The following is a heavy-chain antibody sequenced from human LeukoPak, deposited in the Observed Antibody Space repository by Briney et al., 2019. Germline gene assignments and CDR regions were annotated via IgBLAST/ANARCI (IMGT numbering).Heavy chain of an antibody. V-gene: IGHV3-7*03. CDR2: IKQDGSEK. CDR3: ARGGGLDV. Sequence: GGSLRLSCAASGFTLSSYWMNWVRQAPGKGLEWVANIKQDGSEKYYVDSVKGRFTISRDNAKNSLYLQMSNLRAEDTAVYFCARGGGLDVWGQGATVTVS. CDR1: GFTLSSYW. D-gene: IGHD3-16*01. J-gene: IGHJ6*01.